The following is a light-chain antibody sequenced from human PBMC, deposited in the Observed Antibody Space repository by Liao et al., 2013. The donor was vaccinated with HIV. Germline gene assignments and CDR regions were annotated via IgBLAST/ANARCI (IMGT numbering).Light chain of an antibody. CDR1: KLGDKY. CDR3: QVWDSSSDHPGV. CDR2: QDY. Sequence: SYELTQPPSVSVSPGQTASITCSGDKLGDKYASWYQQKAGQSPVLVIYQDYKRPSGIPERFSGSNSGNTATLTISRVEAGDEADYYCQVWDSSSDHPGVFGGGTKLTVL. J-gene: IGLJ3*02. V-gene: IGLV3-1*01.